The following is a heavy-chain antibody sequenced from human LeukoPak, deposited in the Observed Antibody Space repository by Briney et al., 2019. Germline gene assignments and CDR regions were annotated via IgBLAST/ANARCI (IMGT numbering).Heavy chain of an antibody. D-gene: IGHD4-11*01. V-gene: IGHV3-33*01. CDR2: IWYDGSNK. J-gene: IGHJ6*03. CDR3: ARDGNYVYYYYYMDV. Sequence: GRSLRLSCAASGFTFSSYGMHWVRQAPGKGLEWVAVIWYDGSNKYYADSVKGRFTISRDNSKNTLYLQMNSLRAEDTAVYYCARDGNYVYYYYYMDVWGKGTTVTVSS. CDR1: GFTFSSYG.